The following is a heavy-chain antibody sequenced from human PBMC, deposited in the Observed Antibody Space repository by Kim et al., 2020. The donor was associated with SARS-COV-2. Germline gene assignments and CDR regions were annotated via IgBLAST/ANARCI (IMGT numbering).Heavy chain of an antibody. D-gene: IGHD3-22*01. Sequence: PPHKSRLTISVDTSKNHFSLTLSSVTAADTAVYYCARHGYYYDSSGNFDYWGQGTLVTVSS. V-gene: IGHV4-59*08. J-gene: IGHJ4*02. CDR3: ARHGYYYDSSGNFDY.